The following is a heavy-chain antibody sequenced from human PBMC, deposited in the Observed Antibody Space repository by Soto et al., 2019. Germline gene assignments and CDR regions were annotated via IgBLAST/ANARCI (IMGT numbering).Heavy chain of an antibody. CDR1: GFPFSIYS. V-gene: IGHV3-23*01. J-gene: IGHJ4*02. D-gene: IGHD3-3*01. CDR2: ISATGATR. CDR3: AKSRGDIWTLYYFDY. Sequence: EEHLLESGGGLVQPGGSLTLSCASSGFPFSIYSMSWVRQAPGKGLQWVSGISATGATRHYADSLRGRLSIFRDNSRNTLYLQLNSLRAEDTAVYFCAKSRGDIWTLYYFDYWGQGTLVTVSS.